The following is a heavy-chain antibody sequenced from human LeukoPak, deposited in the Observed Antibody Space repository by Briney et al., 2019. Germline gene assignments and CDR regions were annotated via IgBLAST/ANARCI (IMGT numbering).Heavy chain of an antibody. J-gene: IGHJ4*02. D-gene: IGHD5-12*01. CDR3: AKTWKPVATIHYFGY. V-gene: IGHV3-30*02. CDR2: IRYDGSNK. CDR1: GFTFSSCG. Sequence: GGSLRLSCAASGFTFSSCGMHWVRQAPGKGLEWVAFIRYDGSNKYYADSVKGRFTISRDNSKNTLYLQMNSLRAEDTAVYYCAKTWKPVATIHYFGYWGQGTLVTVSS.